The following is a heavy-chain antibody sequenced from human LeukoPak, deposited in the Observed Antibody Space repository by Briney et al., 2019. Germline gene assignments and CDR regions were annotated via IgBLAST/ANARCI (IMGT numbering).Heavy chain of an antibody. CDR1: GFTFSSYS. Sequence: GGSLRLSCEASGFTFSSYSMNWVRQAPGKGLEWVSSISSSSSYIYYADSVKGRFTISRDNAKNPLYLQMNSLRAEDTAVYYCARDPAKFWSGHDYWGQGTLVTVSS. V-gene: IGHV3-21*01. J-gene: IGHJ4*02. CDR2: ISSSSSYI. CDR3: ARDPAKFWSGHDY. D-gene: IGHD3-3*01.